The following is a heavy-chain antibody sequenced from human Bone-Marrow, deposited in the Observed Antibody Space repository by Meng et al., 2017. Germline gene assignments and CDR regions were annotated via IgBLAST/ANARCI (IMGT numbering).Heavy chain of an antibody. V-gene: IGHV1-2*06. CDR2: IDPKSGDT. D-gene: IGHD5-12*01. J-gene: IGHJ4*02. Sequence: QVQRGQLGAEVEKPGASVKVSCKPSGYNFPDYWLHWVRRAPGQGLEWMGRIDPKSGDTHYAQRFQGRVTMTGDTSISTAYMELSGLRSDDTAMYYCARDHSGYDGGFDYWGQGTLVTVSS. CDR1: GYNFPDYW. CDR3: ARDHSGYDGGFDY.